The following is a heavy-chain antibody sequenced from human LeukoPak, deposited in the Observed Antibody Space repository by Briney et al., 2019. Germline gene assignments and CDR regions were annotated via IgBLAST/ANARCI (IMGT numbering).Heavy chain of an antibody. V-gene: IGHV1-46*03. CDR1: GYTFTSYD. J-gene: IGHJ4*02. Sequence: ASVKVSCKASGYTFTSYDINWVRQAPGQGLEWMGIINPSGGSTSYAQKFQGRVTMTRDTSTSTVYMELSSLRSEDTAVYYCAREECSSTSCPQTIDYWGQGTLVTVSS. CDR3: AREECSSTSCPQTIDY. D-gene: IGHD2-2*01. CDR2: INPSGGST.